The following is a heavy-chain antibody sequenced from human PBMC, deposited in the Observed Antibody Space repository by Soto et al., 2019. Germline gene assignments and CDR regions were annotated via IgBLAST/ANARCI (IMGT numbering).Heavy chain of an antibody. V-gene: IGHV3-30*03. CDR3: ASLRGVNPTSPDYYYYGMDV. CDR2: ISHDGSNE. D-gene: IGHD6-13*01. CDR1: GFTFSSYG. Sequence: QVQLVESGGGVVQPGRSLRLSCAASGFTFSSYGMHWVRQAPGKGLEWVAVISHDGSNEYYADSVKGRFTISRDNSKNTLYLQMNSLRAEDTAVYYCASLRGVNPTSPDYYYYGMDVWGQGTTVTVSS. J-gene: IGHJ6*02.